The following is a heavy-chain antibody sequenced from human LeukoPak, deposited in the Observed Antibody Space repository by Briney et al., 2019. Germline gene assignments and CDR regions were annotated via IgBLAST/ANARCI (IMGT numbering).Heavy chain of an antibody. V-gene: IGHV1-69*13. Sequence: GASVKVSCKASGGTFSSYAISWVRQAPGQGLEWMGGIIPTFGTANYAQKFQGRVTITADESTSTAYMELSSLRSEDTAVYYCARSGYCTNGVCYTPTGNWFDPWGQGTLVTVSS. J-gene: IGHJ5*02. CDR3: ARSGYCTNGVCYTPTGNWFDP. CDR1: GGTFSSYA. D-gene: IGHD2-8*01. CDR2: IIPTFGTA.